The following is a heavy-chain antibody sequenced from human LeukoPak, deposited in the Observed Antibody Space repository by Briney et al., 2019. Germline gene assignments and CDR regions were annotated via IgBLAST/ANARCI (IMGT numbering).Heavy chain of an antibody. D-gene: IGHD3-22*01. Sequence: SQTLSLTCAISGDSVSSNSAAWNRIRQSPSRGLEWLGRTYYRSKWYNDYAVSVKSRITINPDTSKNQFSLQLNSVTPEDTAVYYCARGTPYSYYDSSGPFDYWGQGTLVTVSS. CDR3: ARGTPYSYYDSSGPFDY. CDR2: TYYRSKWYN. CDR1: GDSVSSNSAA. J-gene: IGHJ4*02. V-gene: IGHV6-1*01.